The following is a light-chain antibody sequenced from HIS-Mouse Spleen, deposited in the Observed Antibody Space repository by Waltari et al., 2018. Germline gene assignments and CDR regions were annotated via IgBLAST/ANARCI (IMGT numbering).Light chain of an antibody. Sequence: DIQMTQSPSSLSASVGDRVPITSRASQGSSGYLNWYQQKPGKDPKLLIYAASSLQSGVASRFSGSGAGTDFTLTISSLQPEDLATYYGQQSHRTARTVGQGTKLGIK. CDR1: QGSSGY. CDR3: QQSHRTART. J-gene: IGKJ2*01. V-gene: IGKV1-39*01. CDR2: AAS.